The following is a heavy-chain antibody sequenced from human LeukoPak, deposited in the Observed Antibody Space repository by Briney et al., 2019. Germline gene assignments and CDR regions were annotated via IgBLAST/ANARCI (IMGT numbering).Heavy chain of an antibody. J-gene: IGHJ5*02. Sequence: KTGGSLRLSCAASGFTFSSYSMNWVRQAPGKGLEWVSSISSSSSYIYYADSVKGRFTISRDNAKNSLYLQMNSLRAEDTAVYYCARDPTTVTTSDWFDPWGQGTLVTVSS. CDR2: ISSSSSYI. CDR3: ARDPTTVTTSDWFDP. CDR1: GFTFSSYS. D-gene: IGHD4-11*01. V-gene: IGHV3-21*01.